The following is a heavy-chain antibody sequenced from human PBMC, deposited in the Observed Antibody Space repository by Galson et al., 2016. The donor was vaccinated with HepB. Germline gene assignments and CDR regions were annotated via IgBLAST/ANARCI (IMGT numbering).Heavy chain of an antibody. V-gene: IGHV3-7*03. J-gene: IGHJ4*02. D-gene: IGHD2-21*02. CDR1: GFNLSSYW. CDR3: ARDCLRGGDCSAYDF. Sequence: SLRLSCAASGFNLSSYWITWVRQVPGQGLEWVANINREGSQKNYLDSVKGRFIISRDNAKNSLHLQMNSLRVEDTAMYYCARDCLRGGDCSAYDFWGQGTLVTVSS. CDR2: INREGSQK.